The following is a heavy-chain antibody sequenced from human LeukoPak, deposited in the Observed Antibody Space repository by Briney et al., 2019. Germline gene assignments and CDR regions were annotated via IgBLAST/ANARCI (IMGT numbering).Heavy chain of an antibody. CDR3: ARGLQHYYDSSGYLPTRPWFDP. Sequence: SQTLSLTCAVSGGSISSGGSSWSWIRQPPGKGLEWIGYIYHSGSTYYNPSLKSRVTISVDRSKNQFSLKLSSVTAADTAVYYCARGLQHYYDSSGYLPTRPWFDPWGQGTLVTVSS. D-gene: IGHD3-22*01. V-gene: IGHV4-30-2*01. J-gene: IGHJ5*02. CDR1: GGSISSGGSS. CDR2: IYHSGST.